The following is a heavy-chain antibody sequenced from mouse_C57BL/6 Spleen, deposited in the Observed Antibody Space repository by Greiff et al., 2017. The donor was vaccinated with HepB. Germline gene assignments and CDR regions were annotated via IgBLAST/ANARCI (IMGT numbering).Heavy chain of an antibody. J-gene: IGHJ4*01. CDR1: GFSLSTFGMG. D-gene: IGHD2-3*01. Sequence: QVTLKVCGPGILQPSQTLSLTCSFSGFSLSTFGMGVGWIRQPSGKGLEWQAHIWWGDDKYYNPALKSRLTISKDTSKNQVILKIANVDTADTATYYCAFYDGDYEYAMDYWGQGTSVTVSS. CDR3: AFYDGDYEYAMDY. CDR2: IWWGDDK. V-gene: IGHV8-8*01.